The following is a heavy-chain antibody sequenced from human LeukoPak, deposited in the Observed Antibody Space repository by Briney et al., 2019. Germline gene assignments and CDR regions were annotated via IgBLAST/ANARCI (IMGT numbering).Heavy chain of an antibody. CDR1: GYTFTSYG. Sequence: ASVKVSCKASGYTFTSYGISWVRQAPGQGLEWMGWISAYNGNTNYAQKLQGRVTMTRDTSTSTVYMELSSLRSEDTAVYYCASESSSWFSFDPWGQGTLVTVSS. CDR3: ASESSSWFSFDP. D-gene: IGHD6-13*01. V-gene: IGHV1-18*01. CDR2: ISAYNGNT. J-gene: IGHJ5*02.